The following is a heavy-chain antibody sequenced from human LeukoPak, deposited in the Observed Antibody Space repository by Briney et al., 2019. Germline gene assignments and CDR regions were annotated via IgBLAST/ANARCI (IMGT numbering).Heavy chain of an antibody. J-gene: IGHJ4*02. D-gene: IGHD3-16*01. Sequence: GGSLRLSCGASGFTFSSYWMTWVRQAPGKGLEWVSYISSSSTIYYADSVKGRFTISRDNSKNTLYLQMNSLRAEDTAVYYCENYDYVWGSYHRDRKHDYWGQGTLVTVSS. CDR1: GFTFSSYW. CDR2: ISSSSTI. CDR3: ENYDYVWGSYHRDRKHDY. V-gene: IGHV3-48*01.